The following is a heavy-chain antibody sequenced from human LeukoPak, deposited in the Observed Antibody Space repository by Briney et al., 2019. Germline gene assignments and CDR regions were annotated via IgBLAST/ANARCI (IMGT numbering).Heavy chain of an antibody. CDR1: GYTFTTYR. D-gene: IGHD3-10*01. CDR3: ARGLGSGSYYGS. J-gene: IGHJ5*02. V-gene: IGHV1-46*01. CDR2: INPSGGSS. Sequence: VSVKVSCKASGYTFTTYRIHWVRQAPGQGLEWMGIINPSGGSSTYSQNFQGRVTMTRDTSTSTVFMELSSLTSEDTAVYYCARGLGSGSYYGSWGQGTLVIVSS.